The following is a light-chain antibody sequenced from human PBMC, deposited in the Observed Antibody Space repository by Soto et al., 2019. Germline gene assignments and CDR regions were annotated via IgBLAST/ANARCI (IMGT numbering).Light chain of an antibody. J-gene: IGLJ2*01. CDR3: SSYTTSSALKVV. CDR1: GSDVGGSNS. V-gene: IGLV2-14*01. Sequence: QCALTQPASVSGSPGQSVTISCTGTGSDVGGSNSVSWYQQHPGKAPELLIYDVRNWPSGVSNRFSGSKSGNTASLTISGLQAEDGADYYCSSYTTSSALKVVFGGGTKVTVL. CDR2: DVR.